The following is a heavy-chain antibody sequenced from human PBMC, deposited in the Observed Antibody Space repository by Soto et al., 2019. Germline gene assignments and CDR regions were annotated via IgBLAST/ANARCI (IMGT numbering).Heavy chain of an antibody. CDR3: AREGDSSSWYPNWFDP. Sequence: SETLSLTCAVSGGSISSSNWWSWVRQPPGKGLEWIGEIYHSGSTNYNPSLKSRVTISVDKSKNQFSLKLSSVTAADTAVYYCAREGDSSSWYPNWFDPWGQGTLVTVSS. J-gene: IGHJ5*02. CDR1: GGSISSSNW. V-gene: IGHV4-4*02. CDR2: IYHSGST. D-gene: IGHD6-13*01.